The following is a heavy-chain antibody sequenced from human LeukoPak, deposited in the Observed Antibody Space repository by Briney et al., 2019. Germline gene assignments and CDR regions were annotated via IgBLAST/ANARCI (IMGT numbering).Heavy chain of an antibody. CDR2: ISTYNGNT. J-gene: IGHJ6*03. CDR3: ARDLHRVVVRGVPHYYYYMDV. V-gene: IGHV1-18*04. Sequence: ASVKVSCKASGYTFTVYYMHWVRQAPGQGLEWMGWISTYNGNTNYAQRVQGRVTMTTDTSTSTAYMELRSLRSDDTAVYYCARDLHRVVVRGVPHYYYYMDVWGKGTTVTISS. D-gene: IGHD3-10*01. CDR1: GYTFTVYY.